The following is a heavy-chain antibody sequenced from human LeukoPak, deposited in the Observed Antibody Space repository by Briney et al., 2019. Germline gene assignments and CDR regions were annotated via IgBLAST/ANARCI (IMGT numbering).Heavy chain of an antibody. Sequence: ASVKVSCKASGYTFTCYYMHWVRQAPGQGLEWMGWINPNSGGTNYAQKFQGRVTMTRDTSISTAYMELSRLRSDDTAVYYCARKGTYYYDSSGYYCDYWGEGTLVTVSS. V-gene: IGHV1-2*02. D-gene: IGHD3-22*01. CDR3: ARKGTYYYDSSGYYCDY. J-gene: IGHJ4*02. CDR1: GYTFTCYY. CDR2: INPNSGGT.